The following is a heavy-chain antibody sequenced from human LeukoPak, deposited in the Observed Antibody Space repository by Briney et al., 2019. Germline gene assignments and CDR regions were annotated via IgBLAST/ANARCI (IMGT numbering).Heavy chain of an antibody. D-gene: IGHD6-13*01. V-gene: IGHV3-23*01. Sequence: GGSLRLSCAASGFTFSSYAMSWVRQAPGKGLEWVSTISGSGGSAHYADSVKGRFTISRDNSKNTLYLQMNSLRAEDTAVYYCAKGGSSWSYFDYWGQGTLVTVSS. J-gene: IGHJ4*02. CDR2: ISGSGGSA. CDR1: GFTFSSYA. CDR3: AKGGSSWSYFDY.